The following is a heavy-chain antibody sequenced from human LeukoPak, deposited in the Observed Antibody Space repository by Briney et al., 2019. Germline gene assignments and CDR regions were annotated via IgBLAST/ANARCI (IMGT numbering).Heavy chain of an antibody. CDR1: GFTFSSYS. V-gene: IGHV3-21*01. D-gene: IGHD6-13*01. CDR2: ISSSGSYI. Sequence: GGSLRLSCAASGFTFSSYSMNWVRQAPGKGLEWVSSISSSGSYIYYADSVKGRFTISRDNAKNSLYLQMNSLRAEDTAVYYCARALAAAFDYWGQGTLVTVSS. J-gene: IGHJ4*02. CDR3: ARALAAAFDY.